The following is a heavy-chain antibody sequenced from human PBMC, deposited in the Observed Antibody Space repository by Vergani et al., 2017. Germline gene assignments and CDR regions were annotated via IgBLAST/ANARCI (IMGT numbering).Heavy chain of an antibody. J-gene: IGHJ4*02. Sequence: QVQLVESGGGVVQPGRSLRLSCAASGFTFSSYAMHWVRQAPGQGLDWVAVISYVGSNKYYADSVKGRFTISRDNSKNTLYLQMNSLRADDTAVYYCARDQKAYYDVWSGYLTNYFDYWGQGTLVTVSA. CDR2: ISYVGSNK. CDR3: ARDQKAYYDVWSGYLTNYFDY. CDR1: GFTFSSYA. D-gene: IGHD3-3*01. V-gene: IGHV3-30*01.